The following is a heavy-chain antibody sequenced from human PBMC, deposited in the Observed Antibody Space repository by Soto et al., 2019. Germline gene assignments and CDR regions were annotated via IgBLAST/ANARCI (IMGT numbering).Heavy chain of an antibody. CDR2: ISGNGGTT. V-gene: IGHV3-23*01. CDR3: VKVRDYYDSSGSYYTGAFDV. J-gene: IGHJ3*01. Sequence: EVHLLESGGGSVQPGGSLRVACEASGFTFTTFAMGWVRQAPGKGLEWVASISGNGGTTFYLDSVKGRLTISRDNSKNTLFLAMNSLRVEDTAVYYCVKVRDYYDSSGSYYTGAFDVWGQGTVVTVSS. D-gene: IGHD3-22*01. CDR1: GFTFTTFA.